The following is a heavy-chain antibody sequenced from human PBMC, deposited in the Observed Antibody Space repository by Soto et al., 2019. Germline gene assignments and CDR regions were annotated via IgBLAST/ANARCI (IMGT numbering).Heavy chain of an antibody. CDR1: GDSFINFG. CDR3: AGACREVVVGKGPAYYASVD. J-gene: IGHJ4*03. V-gene: IGHV1-18*01. Sequence: ASVKVSCKASGDSFINFGINWVRQAPGQGLEWMGWVNTYSGHTKNAQKFQGRVIMTTDKSTNTVYMELRSLRSDDTAGYYCAGACREVVVGKGPAYYASVDWGEG. D-gene: IGHD1-26*01. CDR2: VNTYSGHT.